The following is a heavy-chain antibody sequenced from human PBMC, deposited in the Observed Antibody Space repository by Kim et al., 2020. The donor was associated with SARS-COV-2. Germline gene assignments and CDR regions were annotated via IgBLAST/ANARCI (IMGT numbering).Heavy chain of an antibody. Sequence: GGSLRLSCAASGFTFSSYDMHWVRQAPGKGLEWVAVIWYDGSNKYYADSVKGRFTISRDNSKNTLYLQMNSLRAKDTAVYYCAVIFADPYYMDVWGKGTT. CDR3: AVIFADPYYMDV. D-gene: IGHD3-16*02. CDR1: GFTFSSYD. CDR2: IWYDGSNK. J-gene: IGHJ6*03. V-gene: IGHV3-33*01.